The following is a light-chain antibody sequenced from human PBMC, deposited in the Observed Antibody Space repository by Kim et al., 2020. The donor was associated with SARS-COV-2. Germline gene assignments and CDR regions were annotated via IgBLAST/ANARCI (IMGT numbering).Light chain of an antibody. CDR1: TSNIGAGSD. V-gene: IGLV1-40*01. CDR3: QSYDSNLSGWV. CDR2: ANS. J-gene: IGLJ3*02. Sequence: QSVLTQPPSVSGAPGQRVVISCTGSTSNIGAGSDVHWYQQLPGTAPKLLICANSDRPSGVPDRFSGSKSDTSASLAITGLQVEDEAEYYCQSYDSNLSGWVFGGGTQLTVL.